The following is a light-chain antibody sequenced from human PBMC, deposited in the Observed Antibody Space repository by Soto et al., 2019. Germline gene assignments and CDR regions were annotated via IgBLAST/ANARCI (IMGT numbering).Light chain of an antibody. V-gene: IGKV1-5*02. CDR2: DAS. CDR3: QQYGSSLT. CDR1: QSVSTR. J-gene: IGKJ4*01. Sequence: DIQMTQSPSSLSASVGDRVTIICRASQSVSTRLAWYQQKPGKAPKVLIYDASSWAGGVPSRFTGSGSGTEFTLTINSLQPDDFATYYCQQYGSSLTFGGGTKVEIK.